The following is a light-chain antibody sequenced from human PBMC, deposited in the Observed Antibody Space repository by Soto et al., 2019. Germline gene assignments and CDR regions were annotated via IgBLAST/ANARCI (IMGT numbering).Light chain of an antibody. CDR3: QQFNSYPIT. V-gene: IGKV1-17*01. J-gene: IGKJ5*01. CDR2: DAS. Sequence: DIQMTQSPSSLSASVGDRVTITCRASQGIRNDLGWSQQKPGKAPKLLIYDASSLESGVPSRFSGSGSGAEFTLTISGLQPDDFATYYCQQFNSYPITFGQGARPEIK. CDR1: QGIRND.